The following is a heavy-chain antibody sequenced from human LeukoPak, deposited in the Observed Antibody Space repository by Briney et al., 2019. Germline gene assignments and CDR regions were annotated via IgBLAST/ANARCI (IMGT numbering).Heavy chain of an antibody. J-gene: IGHJ4*02. V-gene: IGHV1-69*13. D-gene: IGHD3-16*01. CDR2: IIPIFGTA. Sequence: SVKVSCKASGYTFTSYGISWVRQAPGQGLEWMGGIIPIFGTANYAQKFQGRVTITADESTSTAYMELSSLRSEDTAVYYCAREWVGQIGTGDYYFDYWGQGTLVTVSS. CDR3: AREWVGQIGTGDYYFDY. CDR1: GYTFTSYG.